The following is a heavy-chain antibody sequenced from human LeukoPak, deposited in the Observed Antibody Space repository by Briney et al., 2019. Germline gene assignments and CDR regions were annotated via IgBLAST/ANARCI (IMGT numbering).Heavy chain of an antibody. V-gene: IGHV3-30*18. CDR2: ISYDGSNK. CDR3: AKEPQKNDYYYGMDV. Sequence: GGSLRLSCAASGFTSIGLTLNWVGQAPGKGREWVAVISYDGSNKYYADSVKGRFTISRDNSKNTLYLQMNSLRAEDTAVYYCAKEPQKNDYYYGMDVWGQGTTVTVSS. D-gene: IGHD1-1*01. J-gene: IGHJ6*02. CDR1: GFTSIGLT.